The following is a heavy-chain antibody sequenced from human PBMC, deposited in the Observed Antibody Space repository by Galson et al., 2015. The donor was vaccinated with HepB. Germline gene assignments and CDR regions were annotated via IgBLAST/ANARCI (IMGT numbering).Heavy chain of an antibody. V-gene: IGHV4-59*08. CDR3: ARRPAARLAPFDS. Sequence: EILSLSCTVSDDSISSYSWNWIRQPPGKGLEWIGYIFYTGDTSYNPSLRGRVTISVDTSKNQFSLSLTSMAAADMAVYYCARRPAARLAPFDSWGQGTLVTVSS. D-gene: IGHD6-6*01. CDR1: DDSISSYS. J-gene: IGHJ4*02. CDR2: IFYTGDT.